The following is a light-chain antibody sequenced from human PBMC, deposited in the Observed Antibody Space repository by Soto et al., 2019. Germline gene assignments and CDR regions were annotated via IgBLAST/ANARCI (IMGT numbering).Light chain of an antibody. CDR1: QSISSY. Sequence: DIQLTQSPSFLSASVGDRVTITCRASQSISSYLNWYQQKPGKVPKLLIYAASTLQSGVPSRFSGSGSGTDFTLTISSLQPEDVATYYCQKYNSAPWTFGQGTKVDIK. CDR3: QKYNSAPWT. CDR2: AAS. V-gene: IGKV1-27*01. J-gene: IGKJ1*01.